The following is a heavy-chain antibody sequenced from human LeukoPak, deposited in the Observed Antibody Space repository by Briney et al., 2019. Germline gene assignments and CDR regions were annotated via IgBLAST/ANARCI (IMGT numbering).Heavy chain of an antibody. CDR3: ARVEVRGVIQWFDP. V-gene: IGHV1-2*02. CDR2: INPNSGGT. D-gene: IGHD3-10*01. CDR1: GYTFTGYY. J-gene: IGHJ5*02. Sequence: ASVKVSCRASGYTFTGYYMHWVRQAPGQGLEWMGWINPNSGGTNYAQEFQGRVTMTRDTSISTAYMELSRLRSDDTAVYYCARVEVRGVIQWFDPWGQGTLVTVSS.